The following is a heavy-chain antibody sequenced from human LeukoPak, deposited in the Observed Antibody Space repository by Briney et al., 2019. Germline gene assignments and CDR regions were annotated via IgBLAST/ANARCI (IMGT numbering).Heavy chain of an antibody. J-gene: IGHJ3*02. CDR1: GFTFSSYA. Sequence: GGSLRLSCAASGFTFSSYAMSWVRQAPGKGLEWVSAISGSGGSTYYADSVKGRFTISRDNSKNTLYLQMNSLRAEGTAVYYCAKLKKSRSSSGAFDIWGQGTMVTVSS. CDR3: AKLKKSRSSSGAFDI. D-gene: IGHD6-6*01. CDR2: ISGSGGST. V-gene: IGHV3-23*01.